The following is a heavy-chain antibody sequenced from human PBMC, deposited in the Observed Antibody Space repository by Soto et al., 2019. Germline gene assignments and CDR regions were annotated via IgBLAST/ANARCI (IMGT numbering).Heavy chain of an antibody. V-gene: IGHV4-34*01. Sequence: PSETLSLTCAVYGGSFSGYYWSWIRQPPGKGLEWIGEINHSGSTNYNPSLKSRVTISVDTSKNQFSLKLSSVTAADTAVYYCARGIAAAGPPPVYYYGMDVWGQGTTVTVSS. J-gene: IGHJ6*02. CDR1: GGSFSGYY. CDR3: ARGIAAAGPPPVYYYGMDV. CDR2: INHSGST. D-gene: IGHD6-13*01.